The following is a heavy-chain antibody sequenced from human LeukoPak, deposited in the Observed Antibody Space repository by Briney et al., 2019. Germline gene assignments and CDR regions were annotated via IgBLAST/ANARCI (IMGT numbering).Heavy chain of an antibody. CDR2: IYYSGST. D-gene: IGHD2/OR15-2a*01. CDR1: GGSISSSSYY. CDR3: VRQRVVGFYDPFDF. J-gene: IGHJ4*02. V-gene: IGHV4-39*01. Sequence: PSETLSLTCTVSGGSISSSSYYWGWIRQPPGKGLEWIGSIYYSGSTYYNPSLKSRVTISVDTSKNQFSLNLSSVTAADTAVYYCVRQRVVGFYDPFDFWGQGTLVTVSS.